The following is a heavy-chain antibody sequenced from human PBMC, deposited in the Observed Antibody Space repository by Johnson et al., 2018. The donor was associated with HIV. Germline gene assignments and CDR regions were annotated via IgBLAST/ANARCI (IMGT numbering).Heavy chain of an antibody. D-gene: IGHD1-14*01. V-gene: IGHV3-9*01. Sequence: VQLVESGGGLVQPGGSLRLSCAASGSTFSSYWMHWVRQAPGKGLEWVSGISWNSGSIGYADSVKGRFTISRDNAKNSLYLQMDSLRAEDTALYYCAKETGNDAFDIWGQGTMVTVSS. CDR1: GSTFSSYW. CDR3: AKETGNDAFDI. CDR2: ISWNSGSI. J-gene: IGHJ3*02.